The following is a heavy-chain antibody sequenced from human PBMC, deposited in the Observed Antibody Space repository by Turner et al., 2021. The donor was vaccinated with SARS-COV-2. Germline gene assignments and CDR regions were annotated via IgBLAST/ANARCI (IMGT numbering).Heavy chain of an antibody. CDR2: ISSSSSYI. V-gene: IGHV3-21*01. J-gene: IGHJ4*02. Sequence: EVQLVASGGGLVKPGGSLRFSCSASGFTFSSYNMNWVRQAPGKGLEWFSAISSSSSYIDYADSVKGRFTISRDNAKNSLYLQMNSLRAEDTAVYYCARSRLDFWSDYYMGAFDYGGQGTLVTVSS. D-gene: IGHD3-3*01. CDR3: ARSRLDFWSDYYMGAFDY. CDR1: GFTFSSYN.